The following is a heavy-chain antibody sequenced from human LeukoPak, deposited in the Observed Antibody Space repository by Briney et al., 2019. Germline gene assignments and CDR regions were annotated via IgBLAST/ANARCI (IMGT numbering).Heavy chain of an antibody. CDR1: GFIFNNYW. D-gene: IGHD3-16*01. J-gene: IGHJ3*01. CDR2: IKEDGREK. Sequence: GGSLRLSCAASGFIFNNYWMSWVRQAPGKGLEWVASIKEDGREKLYVESLEGRLTIARDNAKESLHLQMRNLRVEDTAVYYCTRALGHSVLAFDVWGQGTVVIVS. V-gene: IGHV3-7*03. CDR3: TRALGHSVLAFDV.